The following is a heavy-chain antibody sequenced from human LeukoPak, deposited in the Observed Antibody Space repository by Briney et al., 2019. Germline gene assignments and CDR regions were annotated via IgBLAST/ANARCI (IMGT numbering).Heavy chain of an antibody. CDR3: ASMSGYYSKFDY. CDR2: INYSGNT. D-gene: IGHD3-22*01. J-gene: IGHJ4*02. CDR1: GGSTGSAGYY. Sequence: PSETLSLTCTVSGGSTGSAGYYWSWIRQHPGKGLEWIAYINYSGNTYHNPSLKSRVTISVDTSRNQFSLKLISVTAADTAIYYCASMSGYYSKFDYWGQGTLVTVSS. V-gene: IGHV4-31*03.